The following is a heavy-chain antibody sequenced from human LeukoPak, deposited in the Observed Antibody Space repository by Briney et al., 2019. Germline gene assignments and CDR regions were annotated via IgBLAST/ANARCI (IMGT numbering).Heavy chain of an antibody. V-gene: IGHV1-2*02. CDR1: GYTFTGYY. Sequence: PGASVKVSCKASGYTFTGYYMHWVRQAPGQGLEWMGWINPNSGGTNYAQKFQGRVTMTRDTSISTAYMELSRLRSDDTAIYYCARLYYYDSGGYKYNWFDPWGQGTQVTVSS. CDR3: ARLYYYDSGGYKYNWFDP. CDR2: INPNSGGT. J-gene: IGHJ5*02. D-gene: IGHD3-22*01.